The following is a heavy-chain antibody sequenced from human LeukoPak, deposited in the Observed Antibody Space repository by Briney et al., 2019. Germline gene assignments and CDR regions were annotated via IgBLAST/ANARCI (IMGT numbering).Heavy chain of an antibody. CDR1: GGFISSGGYY. V-gene: IGHV4-31*03. J-gene: IGHJ5*02. D-gene: IGHD3-22*01. CDR3: ARARNLRYYYETNWFDP. Sequence: PSETLSLTCTVSGGFISSGGYYWSWIRQHPGNGLEWIGYIYYSGSTYYNPSLKSRVTISVDTSKNQFSLKLSSVTAADTAVYYCARARNLRYYYETNWFDPWGQGTLVTVSS. CDR2: IYYSGST.